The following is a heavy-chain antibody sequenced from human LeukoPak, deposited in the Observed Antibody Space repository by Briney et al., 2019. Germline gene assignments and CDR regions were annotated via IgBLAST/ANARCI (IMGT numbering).Heavy chain of an antibody. Sequence: GGSLRLSCAASGFTFSSYEMNWVRQAPGKGLEWVSAISGSGGSTYYADSVKGRFTISRDNSKNTLYLQMNSLRAEDTAVYYCAKEGVVITYFDYWGQGTLVTASS. CDR2: ISGSGGST. V-gene: IGHV3-23*01. D-gene: IGHD3-22*01. J-gene: IGHJ4*02. CDR3: AKEGVVITYFDY. CDR1: GFTFSSYE.